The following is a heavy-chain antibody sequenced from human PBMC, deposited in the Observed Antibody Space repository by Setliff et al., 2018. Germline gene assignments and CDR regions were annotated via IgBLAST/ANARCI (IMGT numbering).Heavy chain of an antibody. CDR1: GDSTNNVDLY. V-gene: IGHV4-39*07. CDR2: IYYDGTT. D-gene: IGHD6-6*01. Sequence: SETLSLTCTVSGDSTNNVDLYWGWIRQPPGKGPEWLGTIYYDGTTHYSPSLESRVTISVDTTKNQFSLRLTSVTAADTAVYYCARNPASFQYSFDHWGRGTLVTVSS. CDR3: ARNPASFQYSFDH. J-gene: IGHJ2*01.